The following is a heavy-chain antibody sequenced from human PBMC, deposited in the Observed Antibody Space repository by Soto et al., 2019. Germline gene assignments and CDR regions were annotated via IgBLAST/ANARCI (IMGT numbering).Heavy chain of an antibody. D-gene: IGHD2-15*01. CDR2: ITSSGRYI. V-gene: IGHV3-21*01. CDR3: ARVGCSCGTCYQNDPFDI. CDR1: GFTFSTYS. Sequence: EVQLVESGGGLVKPGGSLRLSCAASGFTFSTYSMNWVRQAPGKGLEWVSSITSSGRYIYYADSVKGRFTISRDNAKNSLYLQLNSLRAEDTAVSYCARVGCSCGTCYQNDPFDIWGQWTMVTVSS. J-gene: IGHJ3*02.